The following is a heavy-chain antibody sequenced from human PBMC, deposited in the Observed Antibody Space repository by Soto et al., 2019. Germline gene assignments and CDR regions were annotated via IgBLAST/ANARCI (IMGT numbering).Heavy chain of an antibody. J-gene: IGHJ6*02. CDR3: ARHSGYCSSASCYTQVYYYYGLDV. V-gene: IGHV5-10-1*01. CDR2: IDPSDSYT. Sequence: PGESLNISCNGSGYRFTIYWITWVRQLPGKGLEWMGRIDPSDSYTNYNPSFQGHVTISADKSISTAYLQWSSLKASDTAMYYCARHSGYCSSASCYTQVYYYYGLDVWGQGTTVTVSS. D-gene: IGHD2-2*02. CDR1: GYRFTIYW.